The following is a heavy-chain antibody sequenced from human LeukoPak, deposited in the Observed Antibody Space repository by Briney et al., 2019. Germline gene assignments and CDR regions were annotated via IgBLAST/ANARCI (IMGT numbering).Heavy chain of an antibody. D-gene: IGHD6-19*01. CDR1: GGSISSSSYY. V-gene: IGHV4-61*01. CDR3: ARTVSSGWTSYYMDV. CDR2: IYYSGST. Sequence: SSETLSLTCTVSGGSISSSSYYWSWIRQPPGKGLEWIGYIYYSGSTNYNPSLKSRVTISVDTSKNQFSLKLSSVTAADTAVYYCARTVSSGWTSYYMDVWGKGTTVTVSS. J-gene: IGHJ6*03.